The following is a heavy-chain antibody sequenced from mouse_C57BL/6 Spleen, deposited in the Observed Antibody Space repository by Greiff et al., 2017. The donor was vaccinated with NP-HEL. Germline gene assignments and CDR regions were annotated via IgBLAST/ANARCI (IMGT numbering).Heavy chain of an antibody. CDR2: IDPSDSYT. CDR3: ARYGDYGDY. V-gene: IGHV1-69*01. D-gene: IGHD2-13*01. Sequence: VQLQQPGAELVMPGASVKLSCKASGYTFTSYWMHWVKQRPGQGLEWIGEIDPSDSYTNYNQKFKGKSTLTVDKSSSTAYMQLSSLTSEDSAVYYCARYGDYGDYWGQGTTLTVSS. CDR1: GYTFTSYW. J-gene: IGHJ2*01.